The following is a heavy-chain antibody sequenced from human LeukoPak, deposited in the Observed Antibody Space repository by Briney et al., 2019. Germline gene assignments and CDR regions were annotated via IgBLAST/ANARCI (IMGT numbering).Heavy chain of an antibody. D-gene: IGHD2-2*01. CDR3: ARVHAYGYSTICHDY. CDR1: GYTSTNYG. J-gene: IGHJ4*02. CDR2: ISAYNGNT. Sequence: ASVKVSCKASGYTSTNYGISWVRHPPGQGLEWVGWISAYNGNTAYDQKLQGRVTMTTDTSTNTGYMEQRSLRSDDAALYCCARVHAYGYSTICHDYWGQGTLVTVSS. V-gene: IGHV1-18*04.